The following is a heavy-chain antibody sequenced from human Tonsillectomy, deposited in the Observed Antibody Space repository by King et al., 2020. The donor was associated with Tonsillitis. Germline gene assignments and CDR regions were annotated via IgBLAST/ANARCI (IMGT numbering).Heavy chain of an antibody. V-gene: IGHV5-10-1*03. CDR1: GYSFTNYW. CDR3: ARHFGPRAQFDGFYI. CDR2: IDPSYSYT. D-gene: IGHD3-10*01. J-gene: IGHJ3*02. Sequence: QLVQSGAEVKKPGESLRISCKGSGYSFTNYWISWVRQMPGKGLDWMGRIDPSYSYTNYSPSLQGHVTISADKSISTAYVQWSSLKASDTAMYFCARHFGPRAQFDGFYIWGQGTMVTVSS.